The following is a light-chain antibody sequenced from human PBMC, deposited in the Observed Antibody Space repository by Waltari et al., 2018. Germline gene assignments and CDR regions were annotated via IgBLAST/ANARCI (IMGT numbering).Light chain of an antibody. CDR2: WAS. J-gene: IGKJ2*01. CDR1: QSLWHKSDNKNY. CDR3: QQYYGIPYT. V-gene: IGKV4-1*01. Sequence: DIVMTQSPDSLAVSLGERAIITCRSSQSLWHKSDNKNYLGWYQQKPGQPPRVLISWASTRASGVPERFSATGSGTDFTLTISSLQADDVAVYYCQQYYGIPYTFGQGTKLEIK.